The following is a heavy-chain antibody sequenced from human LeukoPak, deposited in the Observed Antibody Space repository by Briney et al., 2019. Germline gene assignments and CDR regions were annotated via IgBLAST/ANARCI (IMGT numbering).Heavy chain of an antibody. CDR1: GFTFSSYA. CDR2: ISGSGGST. V-gene: IGHV3-23*01. Sequence: GGSLRLSCAASGFTFSSYAMSWVRQAPGKGLEWVSAISGSGGSTYYADSVEGRFTISRDNSKNTLYLQMNSLRAEDTAVYYCAKFQVWGSYRYTNFDYWGQGTLVTVSS. J-gene: IGHJ4*02. D-gene: IGHD3-16*02. CDR3: AKFQVWGSYRYTNFDY.